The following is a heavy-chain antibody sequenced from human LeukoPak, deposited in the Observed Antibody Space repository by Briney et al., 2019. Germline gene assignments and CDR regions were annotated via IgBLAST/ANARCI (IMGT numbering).Heavy chain of an antibody. CDR1: GYSFTKYW. CDR2: IYPGDSDT. Sequence: GESLKISCKGSGYSFTKYWLGWVRQIPGKGLEWMGIIYPGDSDTRYSPSFQGQVTISADKSISTAYLQWSSLKASDTAMYYCARHRSRVQSCDYWGQGTLVTVSS. CDR3: ARHRSRVQSCDY. J-gene: IGHJ4*02. V-gene: IGHV5-51*01. D-gene: IGHD1-1*01.